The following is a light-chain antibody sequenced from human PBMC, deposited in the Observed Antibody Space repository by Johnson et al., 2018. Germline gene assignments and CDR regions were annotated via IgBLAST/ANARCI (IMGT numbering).Light chain of an antibody. CDR1: SSNIGNNY. CDR2: ENN. CDR3: GTWDSSLSVGNG. V-gene: IGLV1-51*02. Sequence: QSVLTQPPSVSAAPGQKVTISCSGSSSNIGNNYVSWYQQLPGTAPKLLIYENNKRPSGIPDRFSGSKSGTSATLGITGLQTGDEADYYCGTWDSSLSVGNGFGTGTKVPVL. J-gene: IGLJ1*01.